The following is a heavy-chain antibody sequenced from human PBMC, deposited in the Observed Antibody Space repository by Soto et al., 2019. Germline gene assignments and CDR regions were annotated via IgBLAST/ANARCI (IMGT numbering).Heavy chain of an antibody. D-gene: IGHD5-12*01. V-gene: IGHV2-26*01. CDR1: GFSLNDASMD. J-gene: IGHJ5*02. Sequence: QVTLKESGPVLVKPTETLTLTCTVSGFSLNDASMDVSWIRQPPGKALEWLALIFSNDAKAYTASLKTRLTISKDTSKRQVVLSMANVDPVDTGTYYCVRMRGDGYPLNWFDPWGQGTLVTVSS. CDR2: IFSNDAK. CDR3: VRMRGDGYPLNWFDP.